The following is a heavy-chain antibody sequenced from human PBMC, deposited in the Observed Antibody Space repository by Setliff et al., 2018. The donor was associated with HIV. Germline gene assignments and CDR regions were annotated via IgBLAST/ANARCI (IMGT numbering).Heavy chain of an antibody. J-gene: IGHJ6*02. V-gene: IGHV1-8*02. Sequence: GASVKVSCKASGYTFTSYDINWVRQATGQGLEWMGWMNPNNGNTGYAQKFQGRVTMTRNTLMSTAYMELSSLRSEDTAVYYSAKSGGDYYGSGGGDYYYAMDVWGQGTTVTVSS. D-gene: IGHD3-10*01. CDR1: GYTFTSYD. CDR2: MNPNNGNT. CDR3: AKSGGDYYGSGGGDYYYAMDV.